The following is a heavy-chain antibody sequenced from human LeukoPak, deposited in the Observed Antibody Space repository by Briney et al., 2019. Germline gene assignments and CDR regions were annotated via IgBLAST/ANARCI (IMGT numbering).Heavy chain of an antibody. J-gene: IGHJ4*02. D-gene: IGHD3/OR15-3a*01. CDR1: GLTFSSHW. CDR2: ILSDGNND. Sequence: PGGSLRLSCAASGLTFSSHWMHWVRQAPGKGLEWVAMILSDGNNDYYADSVKGRFTISRDNSKNTLYLQMNSLRPEDTAVYYCAKDFQGRWTIDYWGQGTLVTVSP. CDR3: AKDFQGRWTIDY. V-gene: IGHV3-30*18.